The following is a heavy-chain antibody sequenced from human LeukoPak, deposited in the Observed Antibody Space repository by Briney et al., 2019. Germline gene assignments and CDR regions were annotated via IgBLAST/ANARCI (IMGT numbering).Heavy chain of an antibody. CDR3: AKDVTRIQLPDWFDP. Sequence: PGGSLRLSCAASGFTVSSNYMSWVRQAPGKGLEWVSAISGSGGSTYYADSVKGRFTISRDNSKNTLYLQMNSLRAEDTAVYYCAKDVTRIQLPDWFDPWGQGTLVTVSS. CDR2: ISGSGGST. V-gene: IGHV3-23*01. D-gene: IGHD5-18*01. J-gene: IGHJ5*02. CDR1: GFTVSSNY.